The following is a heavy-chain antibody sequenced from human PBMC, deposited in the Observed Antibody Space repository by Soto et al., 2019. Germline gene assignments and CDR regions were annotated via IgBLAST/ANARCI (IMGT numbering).Heavy chain of an antibody. CDR3: STSLNY. V-gene: IGHV3-7*01. CDR2: INQDGSEK. Sequence: GSLRLSCAASGFTFSNYWMDWVRQAPGKGLEWVANINQDGSEKHYVDSVKGRFTISRDNAKNSLYLQMSSLTAEDSALYYCSTSLNYWGQGTLVTVSS. J-gene: IGHJ4*02. CDR1: GFTFSNYW.